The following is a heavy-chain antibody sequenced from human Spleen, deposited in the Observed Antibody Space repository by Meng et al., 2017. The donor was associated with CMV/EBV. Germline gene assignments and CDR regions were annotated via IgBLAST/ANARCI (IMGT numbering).Heavy chain of an antibody. D-gene: IGHD6-19*01. CDR1: GGSFSGYY. CDR3: ARGSSVAGTWYFDY. V-gene: IGHV4-34*01. J-gene: IGHJ4*02. Sequence: QVQLQQWGEGLLKPSETLSLTCAVYGGSFSGYYWSWIRQPPGKGLEWIGEINHSGSTNYNPSLKSRVTISVDTSKNQFSLKLSSVTAADTAVYYCARGSSVAGTWYFDYWGQGTLVTVSS. CDR2: INHSGST.